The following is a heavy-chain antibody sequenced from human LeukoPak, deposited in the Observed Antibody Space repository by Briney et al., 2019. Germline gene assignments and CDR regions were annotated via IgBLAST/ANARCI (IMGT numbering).Heavy chain of an antibody. V-gene: IGHV1-69*13. D-gene: IGHD2-2*02. CDR3: ARDRPGRYCSTISCYSASPFDP. J-gene: IGHJ5*02. CDR2: TIPLFGTA. CDR1: GGTLNSYV. Sequence: SVKVSCKASGGTLNSYVISWVRQAPGQGLEWMGGTIPLFGTANYAQKFQGRVTITADESTGTAYMELSSLRSEDTAVYYCARDRPGRYCSTISCYSASPFDPWGQGTLVTVSS.